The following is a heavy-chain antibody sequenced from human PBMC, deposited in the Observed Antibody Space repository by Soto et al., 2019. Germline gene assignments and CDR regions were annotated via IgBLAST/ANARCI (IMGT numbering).Heavy chain of an antibody. J-gene: IGHJ6*03. CDR2: ISSNGVGT. CDR3: ARRARPDFYYMDV. V-gene: IGHV3-64*01. D-gene: IGHD6-6*01. CDR1: GFTLSGYA. Sequence: EVQLAESGGGLAQPGGSLRLSCAASGFTLSGYAMDWVRQAPGKGREYVSGISSNGVGTYSANSVQGRFTISRDNSKNTVYLQMGSLRPEDMAVYYCARRARPDFYYMDVWGKGTPVTVSS.